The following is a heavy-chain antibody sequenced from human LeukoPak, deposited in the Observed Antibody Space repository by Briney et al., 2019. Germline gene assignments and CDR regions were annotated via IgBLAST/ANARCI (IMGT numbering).Heavy chain of an antibody. Sequence: SETLSLTCAVYGGSFSGYYWSWIRQPPGKGLEWIGEINHSGSTNYNPSLKSRVTISVDTSKNQFSLKLSSVTAADTAVYYCARWYYDILTGYYDYWGQGTLVTVSS. CDR3: ARWYYDILTGYYDY. J-gene: IGHJ4*02. CDR1: GGSFSGYY. V-gene: IGHV4-34*01. D-gene: IGHD3-9*01. CDR2: INHSGST.